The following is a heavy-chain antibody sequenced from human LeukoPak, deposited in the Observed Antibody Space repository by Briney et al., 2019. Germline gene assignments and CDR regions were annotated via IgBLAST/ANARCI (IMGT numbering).Heavy chain of an antibody. CDR1: GYSISSGYY. D-gene: IGHD6-13*01. J-gene: IGHJ5*02. CDR2: IYHSGST. V-gene: IGHV4-38-2*02. CDR3: ARVPPPYSSSWFDP. Sequence: SETLSLTCTVSGYSISSGYYWGWIRQPPGKGLEWIGSIYHSGSTYYNPSLKSRVTISVDTPKNQFSLKLSSVTAADTAVYYCARVPPPYSSSWFDPWGQGTLVTVSS.